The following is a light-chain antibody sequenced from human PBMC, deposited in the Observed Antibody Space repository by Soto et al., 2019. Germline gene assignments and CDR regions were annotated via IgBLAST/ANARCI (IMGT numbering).Light chain of an antibody. J-gene: IGLJ1*01. Sequence: QSVLTQPPSASGTPGQRVTISCSGSSSNIGSNTVNWYQQLPGTAPKLLIHANNQRPSGVPDRFSGSKSGTSASLAISWLQSEDEADYYCSSYAGSSNVFGTGTKLTVL. CDR3: SSYAGSSNV. CDR2: ANN. V-gene: IGLV1-44*01. CDR1: SSNIGSNT.